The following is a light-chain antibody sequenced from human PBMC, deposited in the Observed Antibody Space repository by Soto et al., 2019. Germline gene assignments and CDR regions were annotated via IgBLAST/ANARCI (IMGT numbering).Light chain of an antibody. CDR1: QSVSSSY. V-gene: IGKV3-20*01. CDR2: GAS. Sequence: EIVLTQSPGTLSLSLGERATLSCRARQSVSSSYLAWYQQKPGQPPRLLIHGASSRATGIPDRFSGSGSGTDFTLTISRLEPEDFAVYYCQQYASSPEWTFGQGTKVDIK. CDR3: QQYASSPEWT. J-gene: IGKJ1*01.